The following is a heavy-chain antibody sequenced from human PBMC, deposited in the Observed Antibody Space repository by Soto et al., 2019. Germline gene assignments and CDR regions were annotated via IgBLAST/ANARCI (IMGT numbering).Heavy chain of an antibody. J-gene: IGHJ4*02. CDR1: GGSISSSSYY. Sequence: SETLSLTCTVSGGSISSSSYYWGWIRQPPGKGLEWIGSIYYSGSTYYNPSLKSRVTISVDTSKNQFSLKLSSVTAADTAVYYCARWPYYDFWSGEDYWGQGTRVTVSS. D-gene: IGHD3-3*01. CDR2: IYYSGST. V-gene: IGHV4-39*01. CDR3: ARWPYYDFWSGEDY.